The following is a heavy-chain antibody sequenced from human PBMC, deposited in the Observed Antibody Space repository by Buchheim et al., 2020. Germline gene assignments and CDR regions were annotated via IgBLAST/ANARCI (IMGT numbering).Heavy chain of an antibody. CDR3: ARVRFLEWLATGYYYYYGMDV. CDR2: INHSGST. Sequence: QVQLQQWGAGLLKPSETLSLTCAVYGGSFSGYYWSWIRQPPGKGLEWIGEINHSGSTNYNPSLKSRVTISVDTSKNQFSLKLSSVTAADTAVYYCARVRFLEWLATGYYYYYGMDVWGQGTT. V-gene: IGHV4-34*01. CDR1: GGSFSGYY. J-gene: IGHJ6*02. D-gene: IGHD3-3*01.